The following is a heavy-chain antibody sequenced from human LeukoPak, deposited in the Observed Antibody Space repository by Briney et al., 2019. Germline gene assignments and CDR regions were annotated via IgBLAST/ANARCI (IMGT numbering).Heavy chain of an antibody. CDR2: IYYSGST. CDR3: AREFSSTSGENWFDP. V-gene: IGHV4-59*01. Sequence: SETLSLTCTVSGGSISSYYWSWIRQPPGKGLEWIGYIYYSGSTNYNPSLKSRATISVDTSKNQFSLKLSSVTAADTAVYYCAREFSSTSGENWFDPWGQGTLVTVSS. J-gene: IGHJ5*02. CDR1: GGSISSYY. D-gene: IGHD2-2*01.